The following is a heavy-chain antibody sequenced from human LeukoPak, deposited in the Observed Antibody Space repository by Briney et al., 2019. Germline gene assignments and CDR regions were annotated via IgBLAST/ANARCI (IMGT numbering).Heavy chain of an antibody. CDR3: ARSFGSSWFDY. J-gene: IGHJ4*02. D-gene: IGHD6-13*01. V-gene: IGHV3-7*05. CDR2: IKQAGSKK. CDR1: GFTFSGYS. Sequence: GSLRLPCAASGFTFSGYSMRWVRQAPGEGLEWVANIKQAGSKKYYVASVKGRFNISRDNAKNSLYLQMNSLRVEDTAVYYCARSFGSSWFDYWGQGTLVTVSS.